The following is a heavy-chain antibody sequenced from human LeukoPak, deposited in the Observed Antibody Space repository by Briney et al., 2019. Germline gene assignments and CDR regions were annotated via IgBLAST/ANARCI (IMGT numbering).Heavy chain of an antibody. V-gene: IGHV1-18*01. D-gene: IGHD3-22*01. Sequence: ASVKVSCKASGYTFTSYGISWVRQAPGQGLEWMGWISAYNGNTNYAQKLQGRVTVTTDTSTSTAYMELRSLRSDDTAVYYCARVRNYYDSSGYYPPTHRADRYFDYWGQGTLVTVSS. CDR2: ISAYNGNT. CDR1: GYTFTSYG. J-gene: IGHJ4*02. CDR3: ARVRNYYDSSGYYPPTHRADRYFDY.